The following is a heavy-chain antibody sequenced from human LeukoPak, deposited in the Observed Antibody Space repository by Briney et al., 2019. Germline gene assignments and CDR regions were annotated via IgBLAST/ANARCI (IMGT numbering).Heavy chain of an antibody. D-gene: IGHD2-8*01. J-gene: IGHJ4*02. CDR3: ERAGYCTNGVCRGDFDY. CDR1: GFTFSSYE. Sequence: GGSLRLSCAASGFTFSSYEMNWVRQAPGKGLEWVSYISSSCSTIYYADSVKGRFTISRDNAKHSLYLHMNSLRSEDTAVYYGERAGYCTNGVCRGDFDYWGQGTLVTVSS. CDR2: ISSSCSTI. V-gene: IGHV3-48*03.